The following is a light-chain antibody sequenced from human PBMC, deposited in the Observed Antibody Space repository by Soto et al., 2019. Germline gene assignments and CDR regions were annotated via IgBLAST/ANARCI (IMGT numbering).Light chain of an antibody. Sequence: EIVLTQSPATLSVSPWERATLSCRASQTVGSYLAWYQQKPGQAPRLLIYGASTRATGIPARFSGSGSGTGFTLTISSLQSEDFAVYYCQQYDTWPPWTFGQGTKVDIK. CDR2: GAS. J-gene: IGKJ1*01. CDR3: QQYDTWPPWT. V-gene: IGKV3-15*01. CDR1: QTVGSY.